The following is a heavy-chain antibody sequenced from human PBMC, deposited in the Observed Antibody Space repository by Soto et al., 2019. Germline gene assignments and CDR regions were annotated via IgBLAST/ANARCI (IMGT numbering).Heavy chain of an antibody. J-gene: IGHJ4*02. D-gene: IGHD3-22*01. V-gene: IGHV3-21*01. CDR2: ISSSSSYI. Sequence: GGSLRLSCAASGFTFSTYTMNWVRQAPGKGLEWVSSISSSSSYIYYADSVKGRFTISRDNAKNSLFLQMNSLRAEDTAVYYCAREESGYYPFDYWGQGTLVTVSS. CDR1: GFTFSTYT. CDR3: AREESGYYPFDY.